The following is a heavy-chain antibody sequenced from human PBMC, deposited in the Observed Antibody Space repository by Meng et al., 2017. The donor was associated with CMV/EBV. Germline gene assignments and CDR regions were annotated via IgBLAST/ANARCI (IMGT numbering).Heavy chain of an antibody. D-gene: IGHD1-26*01. CDR3: ARAPPWDEFDY. V-gene: IGHV3-21*01. Sequence: GGSLRLSCAASGFTFSSYSMNWVRQAPGKGLEWVSSISISSSYIYYADSVKGRFTISRDNAKNSLYLQMNSLRAEDTAVYYCARAPPWDEFDYWGQGTLVTVSS. CDR1: GFTFSSYS. J-gene: IGHJ4*02. CDR2: ISISSSYI.